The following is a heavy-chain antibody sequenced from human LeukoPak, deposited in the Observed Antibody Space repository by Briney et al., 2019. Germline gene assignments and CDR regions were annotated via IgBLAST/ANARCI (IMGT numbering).Heavy chain of an antibody. CDR1: GFTFGDYA. CDR2: ISYDGSNK. CDR3: ASRELPHW. V-gene: IGHV3-30-3*01. D-gene: IGHD1-26*01. J-gene: IGHJ4*02. Sequence: GGSLRLSCTASGFTFGDYAMSWVRQAPGKGLEWVAVISYDGSNKYYADSVKGRFTISRDNSKNTLYLQMNSLRAEDTAVYYCASRELPHWWGQGTLVTVSS.